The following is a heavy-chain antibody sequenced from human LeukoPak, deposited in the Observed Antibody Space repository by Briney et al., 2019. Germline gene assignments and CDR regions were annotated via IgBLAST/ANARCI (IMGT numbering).Heavy chain of an antibody. Sequence: PGGSLRLSCAASGFSVSTTYMSWVRQAPGKGLEWVSGISGSDGEISYADSVKGRFTISRDNSKNTLYLQMNSLRDEDTATYYCAKRIRDGYNTPIDYWGQGTLVNVSS. CDR3: AKRIRDGYNTPIDY. V-gene: IGHV3-23*01. CDR2: ISGSDGEI. J-gene: IGHJ4*02. D-gene: IGHD5-24*01. CDR1: GFSVSTTY.